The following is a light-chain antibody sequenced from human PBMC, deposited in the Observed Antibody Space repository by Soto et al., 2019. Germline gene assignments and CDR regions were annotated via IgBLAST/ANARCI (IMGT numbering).Light chain of an antibody. V-gene: IGLV3-21*02. CDR1: NIGSKS. CDR3: QVWDSSTDHPVV. J-gene: IGLJ2*01. CDR2: DNS. Sequence: SYELTQTPSVSVAPGQTARITCGGNNIGSKSVHCYQQKPGQAPVLVVYDNSDRPSGIPERFSGSNSGNTATLTISRVEAGDEADYYCQVWDSSTDHPVVFGGGTKVTVL.